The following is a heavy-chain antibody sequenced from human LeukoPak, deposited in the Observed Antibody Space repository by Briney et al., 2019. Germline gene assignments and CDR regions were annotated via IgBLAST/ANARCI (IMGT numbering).Heavy chain of an antibody. Sequence: SGGSLRLSCAASGFTFSSYGMHWVRQAPGKGLEWVAFIRYDGSNEYYADSVKGRFTISRDNSKNTLYLQMNSLRAEDTAVYYCAKSGYDFGGWFDPWGQGTLVTVSS. CDR2: IRYDGSNE. CDR1: GFTFSSYG. V-gene: IGHV3-30*02. J-gene: IGHJ5*02. CDR3: AKSGYDFGGWFDP. D-gene: IGHD5-12*01.